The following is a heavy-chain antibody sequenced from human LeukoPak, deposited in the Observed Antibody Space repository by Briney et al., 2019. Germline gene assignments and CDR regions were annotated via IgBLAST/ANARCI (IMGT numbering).Heavy chain of an antibody. Sequence: AAVTVSLMSSGYTFTRYGLYWVGQAPARGRDGVGWISGYNGETNYARKFQGRVTMTTDTSTPAAYMELTSLTSDDPALYYCAREGDSAGWYRPGFRLLDYWGQGTMVTVSS. CDR2: ISGYNGET. D-gene: IGHD6-19*01. V-gene: IGHV1-18*01. J-gene: IGHJ4*02. CDR3: AREGDSAGWYRPGFRLLDY. CDR1: GYTFTRYG.